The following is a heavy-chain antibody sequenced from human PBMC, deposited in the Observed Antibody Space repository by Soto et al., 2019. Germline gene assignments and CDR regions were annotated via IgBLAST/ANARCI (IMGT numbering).Heavy chain of an antibody. D-gene: IGHD2-2*01. CDR2: IWYDGSNK. CDR1: GFTFSSYG. Sequence: QVQLVESGGGVVQPGRSLRLSCEASGFTFSSYGMHWVRQAPGKGLEWVAVIWYDGSNKYYSDSVKGRFTISRDNSKNPLYLQMTSLRADATAVYYCAREMMVRPRDWHQLLWGDQYYFDYWGQGTLVTVSS. J-gene: IGHJ4*02. CDR3: AREMMVRPRDWHQLLWGDQYYFDY. V-gene: IGHV3-33*01.